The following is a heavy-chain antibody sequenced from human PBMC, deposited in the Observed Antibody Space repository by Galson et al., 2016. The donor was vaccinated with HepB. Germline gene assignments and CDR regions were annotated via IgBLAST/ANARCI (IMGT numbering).Heavy chain of an antibody. J-gene: IGHJ4*02. Sequence: SLRLSCAASGFSFSNSGMSWVRQAPGRGLEWVSCITRSGDATHYADFVKGRFTISRDNSRNTLYLDMNNLTAGDTAIYYCGKHGGFDYWGQAALLPVSS. CDR2: ITRSGDAT. CDR1: GFSFSNSG. CDR3: GKHGGFDY. V-gene: IGHV3-23*01. D-gene: IGHD3-16*01.